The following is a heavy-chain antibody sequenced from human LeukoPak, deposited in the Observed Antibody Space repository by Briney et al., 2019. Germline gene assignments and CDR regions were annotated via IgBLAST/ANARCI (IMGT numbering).Heavy chain of an antibody. CDR2: IYSGGST. CDR3: ARAEKATIFDY. J-gene: IGHJ4*02. Sequence: GGSLRLSCAASGFTVSSNYMSWVRQASGKWLEWVSVIYSGGSTYYADSVKGRFTISRDNSKNTLYLQMNSLRAEDTAVYYCARAEKATIFDYWGQGTLVTVSS. CDR1: GFTVSSNY. D-gene: IGHD5-24*01. V-gene: IGHV3-53*01.